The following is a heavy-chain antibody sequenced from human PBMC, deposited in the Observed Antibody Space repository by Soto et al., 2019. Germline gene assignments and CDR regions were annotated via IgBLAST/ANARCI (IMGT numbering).Heavy chain of an antibody. D-gene: IGHD5-18*01. CDR1: GFMFSAYW. CDR2: IHGDGGKI. J-gene: IGHJ4*02. V-gene: IGHV3-7*01. Sequence: ESGGGLVQPGGSLRLSCAASGFMFSAYWMSWVRQAPGKGLEWVANIHGDGGKIYYVDSVKGRFTISRDNAKRSLDLQMNSLRAEDTAVYYCARDFYGGYTYGPGDYWGQGALVAVSS. CDR3: ARDFYGGYTYGPGDY.